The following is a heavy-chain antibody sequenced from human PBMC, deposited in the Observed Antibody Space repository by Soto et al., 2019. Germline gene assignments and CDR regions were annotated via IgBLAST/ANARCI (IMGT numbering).Heavy chain of an antibody. J-gene: IGHJ3*02. CDR3: ANPQSVVVVPAASLSAFDI. Sequence: GGSLRLSCAASGFTFSSYAMSWVRQAPGKGLEWVSAISGSGGSTYYADSVKGRFTISRDNSKNTLYLQMNSLRAEDTAVYYCANPQSVVVVPAASLSAFDIWGQGTMVTVSS. V-gene: IGHV3-23*01. CDR2: ISGSGGST. CDR1: GFTFSSYA. D-gene: IGHD2-2*01.